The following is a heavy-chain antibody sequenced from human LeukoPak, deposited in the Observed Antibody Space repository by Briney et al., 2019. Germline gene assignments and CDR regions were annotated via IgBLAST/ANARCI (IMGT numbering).Heavy chain of an antibody. V-gene: IGHV4-39*07. J-gene: IGHJ4*02. CDR1: GGSISSSSYY. CDR3: ARDRSGSHNDY. D-gene: IGHD1-26*01. Sequence: SETLSLTCTVSGGSISSSSYYWGWIRQPPGKGLEWIGSIYYSGSTYYNPSLKSRVTISVDTSKNQFSLKLSSVTAADTAVYYCARDRSGSHNDYLGQGTLVTVSS. CDR2: IYYSGST.